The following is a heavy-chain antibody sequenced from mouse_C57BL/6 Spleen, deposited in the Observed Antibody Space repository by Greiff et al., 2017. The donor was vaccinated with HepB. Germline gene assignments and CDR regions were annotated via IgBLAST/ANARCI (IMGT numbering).Heavy chain of an antibody. CDR3: ARAEEEDAMDY. V-gene: IGHV3-1*01. CDR1: GYSITSGYD. J-gene: IGHJ4*01. Sequence: EVQLQQSGPGMVKPSQSLSLTCTVTGYSITSGYDWHWLRHFPGNKLEWMGYISYSGSTNYNPSLKSRISITHDTSKNHFFLKLNSVTTEDTATYYCARAEEEDAMDYWGQGTSVTVSS. CDR2: ISYSGST.